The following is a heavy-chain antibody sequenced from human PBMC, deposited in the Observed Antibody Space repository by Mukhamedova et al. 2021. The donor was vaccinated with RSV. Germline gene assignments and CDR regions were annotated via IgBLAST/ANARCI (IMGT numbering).Heavy chain of an antibody. CDR2: ISTGSRTI. J-gene: IGHJ3*02. V-gene: IGHV3-48*04. CDR3: VRVGPAFDI. Sequence: GFNFSLHSMNWVRQAPGKGLEWVSYISTGSRTIYHLDSVRGRFTISRDDAKNSLYLQMNSLRADDTALYDCVRVGPAFDIWGQGT. CDR1: GFNFSLHS.